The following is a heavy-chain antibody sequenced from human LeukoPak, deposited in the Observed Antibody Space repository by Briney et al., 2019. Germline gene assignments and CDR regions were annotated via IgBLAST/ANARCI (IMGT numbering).Heavy chain of an antibody. Sequence: GGSLRLSCAASGFTVSSNYMSWVRQAPGKGLEWVSVIYSGGSTYYADSVKGRLTISRHNSKNTLYLQMNSLRAEDTAVYYCARDKVFGGYGMDVWGQGTTVTVSS. D-gene: IGHD3-3*01. CDR2: IYSGGST. CDR3: ARDKVFGGYGMDV. V-gene: IGHV3-53*04. J-gene: IGHJ6*02. CDR1: GFTVSSNY.